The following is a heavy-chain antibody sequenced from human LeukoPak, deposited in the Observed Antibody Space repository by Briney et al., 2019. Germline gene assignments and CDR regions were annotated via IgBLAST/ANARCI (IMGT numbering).Heavy chain of an antibody. J-gene: IGHJ4*02. D-gene: IGHD3-22*01. CDR3: ASLDNDGSGYLGPYYFDY. V-gene: IGHV1-69*13. Sequence: SVKVSCKASGGTFSSYAISWVRQAPGQGLEWMGGIIPIFGTANYAQKFQGRVTITADESTSTAYMELSSLRSEDTAVYYCASLDNDGSGYLGPYYFDYWGQGTLVTVSS. CDR2: IIPIFGTA. CDR1: GGTFSSYA.